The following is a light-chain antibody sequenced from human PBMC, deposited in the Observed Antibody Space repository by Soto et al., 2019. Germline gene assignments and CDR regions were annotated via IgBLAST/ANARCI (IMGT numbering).Light chain of an antibody. CDR2: AAS. CDR1: QSISSY. Sequence: DIQMTTSPSSLPASVGARVTITCRASQSISSYLNWYQQKPGKAPKLLIYAASTLQSGVPSRFSGSGSGTDFTLTISSLQPDDLASYYCQQYDHYPITFGQGKRLEIK. J-gene: IGKJ5*01. CDR3: QQYDHYPIT. V-gene: IGKV1-39*01.